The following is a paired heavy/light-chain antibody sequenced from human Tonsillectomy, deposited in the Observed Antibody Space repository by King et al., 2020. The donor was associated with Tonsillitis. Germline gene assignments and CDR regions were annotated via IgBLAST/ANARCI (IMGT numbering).Heavy chain of an antibody. CDR3: AKSGESKNLFQH. CDR1: GFTFPDYG. D-gene: IGHD3-10*01. V-gene: IGHV3-33*05. CDR2: ISYDGNNQ. Sequence: QVQLVESGGGVVQPGRSLRLSCAASGFTFPDYGIHWVRQAPGKGLEWVALISYDGNNQYCTDSVKGRFTLSRDNSKNMVFLQMNNLRAEDTAVYYCAKSGESKNLFQHWGQGTLVIVSS. J-gene: IGHJ1*01.
Light chain of an antibody. Sequence: DIVMTQSPDSLAVSLGERATINCRSSQSVLHSSNNKKYLAWYQQKPGQPPKLLIYWASTRESGVPDRFSGSGSGTDFTLTISGLQAEDVAVYYCQQYYNTPLTFGGGTKVEIK. J-gene: IGKJ4*01. CDR3: QQYYNTPLT. CDR2: WAS. CDR1: QSVLHSSNNKKY. V-gene: IGKV4-1*01.